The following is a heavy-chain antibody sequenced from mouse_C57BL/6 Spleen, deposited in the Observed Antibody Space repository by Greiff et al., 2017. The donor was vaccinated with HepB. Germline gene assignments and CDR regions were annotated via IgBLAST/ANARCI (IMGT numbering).Heavy chain of an antibody. V-gene: IGHV5-6*01. CDR1: GFTFSSYG. CDR3: ARLNYYGSSPHWYFDV. J-gene: IGHJ1*03. CDR2: ISSGGSYT. D-gene: IGHD1-1*01. Sequence: EVKLVESGGDLVKPGGSLKLSCAASGFTFSSYGMSWVRQTPDKRLEWVATISSGGSYTYYPDSVKGRYTISRDNAKNTLYLQMSSLKSEDTAMYDCARLNYYGSSPHWYFDVWGTGTTVTVSS.